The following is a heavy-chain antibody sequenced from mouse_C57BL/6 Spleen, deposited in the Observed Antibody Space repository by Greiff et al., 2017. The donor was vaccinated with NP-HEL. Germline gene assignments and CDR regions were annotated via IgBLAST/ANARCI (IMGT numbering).Heavy chain of an antibody. Sequence: VQLQQPGAELVKPGASVKLSCKASGYTFTSYWMQWVNQRPGQGLEWIGEIDPSDSYTNYNHKFKGKATLTVDTSSSTAYMQLSSLTSEDSAVYYCARMVGLDYWGQGTTLTVSS. CDR1: GYTFTSYW. J-gene: IGHJ2*01. V-gene: IGHV1-50*01. D-gene: IGHD1-1*02. CDR3: ARMVGLDY. CDR2: IDPSDSYT.